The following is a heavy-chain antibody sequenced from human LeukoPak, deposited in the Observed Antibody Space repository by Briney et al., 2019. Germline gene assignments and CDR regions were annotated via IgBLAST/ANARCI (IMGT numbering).Heavy chain of an antibody. V-gene: IGHV3-23*01. CDR3: AGRHVDTAMVYFDY. J-gene: IGHJ4*02. Sequence: GWSLRLSCPASGFIFSGYAMSGVRQAPGKGLEGVSAIIGSGGSTYYADSVKGRFPISRDNSNNTLYLQMNSLRAEDTAVYYCAGRHVDTAMVYFDYCGQGTLVTVSS. CDR1: GFIFSGYA. D-gene: IGHD5-18*01. CDR2: IIGSGGST.